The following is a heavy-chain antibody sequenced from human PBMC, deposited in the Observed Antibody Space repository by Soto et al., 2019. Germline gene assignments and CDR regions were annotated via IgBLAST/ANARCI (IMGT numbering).Heavy chain of an antibody. Sequence: QAQLVESGGGVVQPGRSLRLSCVESAINFHEYGMHWVRQAPGKGLEWVAVMWYDGSNKYYVDSVKGRFTISRDTSTSTHTLFLQMDSLRAEDTAVYYCVIDHYQLDVTPDVFDIWGQGTMVTVSS. V-gene: IGHV3-33*01. CDR3: VIDHYQLDVTPDVFDI. D-gene: IGHD2-2*01. J-gene: IGHJ3*02. CDR1: AINFHEYG. CDR2: MWYDGSNK.